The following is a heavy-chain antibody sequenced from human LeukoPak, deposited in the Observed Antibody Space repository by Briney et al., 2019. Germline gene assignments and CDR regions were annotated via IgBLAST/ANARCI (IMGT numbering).Heavy chain of an antibody. J-gene: IGHJ6*03. Sequence: EASVKVSCKASGYTFTGHYIHWVRQAPGQGLEWVGWVNPKSGGTNYAQKFLDRVTMTTDMSISTAYMELIRLRSRDTAVYFCARGSSKYVFGYYMDVWGKGTSIIVSS. D-gene: IGHD4-11*01. CDR3: ARGSSKYVFGYYMDV. CDR1: GYTFTGHY. V-gene: IGHV1-2*02. CDR2: VNPKSGGT.